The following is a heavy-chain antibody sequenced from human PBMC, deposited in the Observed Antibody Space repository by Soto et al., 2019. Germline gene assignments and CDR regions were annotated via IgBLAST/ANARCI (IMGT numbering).Heavy chain of an antibody. V-gene: IGHV1-69*13. CDR3: ARVGYGDSWGDYHCDVMDV. J-gene: IGHJ6*02. Sequence: ASVKVSCKASGGTFSSYAISWVRQAPGQGLEWMGGIIPIFGTANYAQKFQGRVTITADESTSTAYMELSSLRSEDTAVYYCARVGYGDSWGDYHCDVMDVRGRGSTVTVSS. CDR1: GGTFSSYA. D-gene: IGHD4-17*01. CDR2: IIPIFGTA.